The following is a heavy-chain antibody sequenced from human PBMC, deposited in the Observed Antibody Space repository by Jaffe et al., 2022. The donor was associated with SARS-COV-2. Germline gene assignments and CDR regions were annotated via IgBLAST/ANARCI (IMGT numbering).Heavy chain of an antibody. CDR1: GYTLSRYA. J-gene: IGHJ4*02. CDR3: VRGKRSQEMSNFDS. V-gene: IGHV7-4-1*02. CDR2: INTNTGNP. Sequence: QVQLAQSGSELKKPGASVKISCKASGYTLSRYAMNWVRQAPGQGLEWMGWINTNTGNPTYAQGFTGRFVFSLDTSVNTAYLQISSLKAEDTAVYYCVRGKRSQEMSNFDSWGQGTLVTVSS.